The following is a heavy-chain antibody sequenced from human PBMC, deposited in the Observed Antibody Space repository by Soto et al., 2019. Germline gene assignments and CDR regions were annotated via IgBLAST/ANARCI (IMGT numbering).Heavy chain of an antibody. CDR3: AKSPTAVAGYLDY. V-gene: IGHV3-30*18. CDR2: ISYDGSNK. D-gene: IGHD6-19*01. J-gene: IGHJ4*02. Sequence: QPGGSLRLSCAASGFTFSSYGMHWVRQAPGKGLEWVAVISYDGSNKYYADSVKGRFTISRDNSKNTLYLQMNSLRAEDTAVYYCAKSPTAVAGYLDYWGQGTLVTVSS. CDR1: GFTFSSYG.